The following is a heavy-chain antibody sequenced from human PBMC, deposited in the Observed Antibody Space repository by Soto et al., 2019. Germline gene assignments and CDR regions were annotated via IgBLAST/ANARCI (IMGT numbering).Heavy chain of an antibody. Sequence: GGSLRLSCAASGFTFSSYAMSWVRQAPGKGLEWVSAISGSGGSTYYADSVKGRFTISRDNSKNTLYLQMNSLRAEDTAVYYCANHYSSWGPGSGYYYMDVWGKGTTVTVSS. CDR3: ANHYSSWGPGSGYYYMDV. CDR1: GFTFSSYA. V-gene: IGHV3-23*01. D-gene: IGHD6-6*01. J-gene: IGHJ6*03. CDR2: ISGSGGST.